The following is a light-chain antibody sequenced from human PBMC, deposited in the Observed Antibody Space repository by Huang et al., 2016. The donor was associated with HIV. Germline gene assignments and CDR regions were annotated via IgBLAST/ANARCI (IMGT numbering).Light chain of an antibody. Sequence: EIVLTQSPGTLSLSPGERATLSCRASQSVSSSYLAWYQQKPGQAPRLLIYCASSRATGIPYRFSGSGSGTDFTLTISRLEPEDFAVYYCQQYGSSPQTFGQGTKVEIK. CDR1: QSVSSSY. CDR2: CAS. J-gene: IGKJ1*01. CDR3: QQYGSSPQT. V-gene: IGKV3-20*01.